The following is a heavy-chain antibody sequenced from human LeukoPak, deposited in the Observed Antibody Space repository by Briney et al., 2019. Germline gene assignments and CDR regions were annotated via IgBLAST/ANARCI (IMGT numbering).Heavy chain of an antibody. J-gene: IGHJ5*02. D-gene: IGHD1-26*01. V-gene: IGHV4-59*01. CDR1: GASISSYY. Sequence: ASETLSLTCTVSGASISSYYWSWLRQSPGKGLEWIGYIYYTGSTSYNPSLKSRVTMSLDASKNQFSLELNSVTPADTAVYYCARGGNYWPQWWFDPWGRGTLVSVSS. CDR2: IYYTGST. CDR3: ARGGNYWPQWWFDP.